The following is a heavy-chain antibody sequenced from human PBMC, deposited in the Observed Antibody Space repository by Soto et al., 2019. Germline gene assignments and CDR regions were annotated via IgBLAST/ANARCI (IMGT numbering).Heavy chain of an antibody. CDR2: IYYSGST. J-gene: IGHJ4*02. CDR3: AGWAQPEPRFDH. D-gene: IGHD1-1*01. Sequence: QVQLQESGPGLVKPSQTLSLTCTVSGGSISSGGYYRSWIRQHPGKGLEWIGYIYYSGSTYYNPSLKGRVNLSVNTSKNQFPLKLSSVTAPETGVYYCAGWAQPEPRFDHWGQGTLVTVSS. V-gene: IGHV4-31*03. CDR1: GGSISSGGYY.